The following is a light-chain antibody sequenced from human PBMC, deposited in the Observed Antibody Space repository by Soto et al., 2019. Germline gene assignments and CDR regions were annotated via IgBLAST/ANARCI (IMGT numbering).Light chain of an antibody. CDR3: QHYNSYSST. Sequence: DIQLTHSPSTLSASVGDRVSITCRASQSISSWLAWYQQIPGKAPDLLIYDASTLDSGVPSRFSGSGSGTDFTLTISSLQPDDFATYYCQHYNSYSSTFGQGTKVDIK. J-gene: IGKJ1*01. V-gene: IGKV1-5*01. CDR2: DAS. CDR1: QSISSW.